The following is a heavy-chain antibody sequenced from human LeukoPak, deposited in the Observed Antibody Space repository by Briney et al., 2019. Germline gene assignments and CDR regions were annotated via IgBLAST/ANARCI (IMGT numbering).Heavy chain of an antibody. J-gene: IGHJ4*02. CDR1: TGSISSSGYY. D-gene: IGHD6-13*01. Sequence: SETLSLTCAISTGSISSSGYYWGWIRQPPGKGLEWIGHIYYTGTTYYNPSLKSRVNISVDTSKDQFTLRLNSVTAADTAVYYCARIRGSWYLLSGPFDYWGQGTLVTVSS. CDR3: ARIRGSWYLLSGPFDY. V-gene: IGHV4-39*01. CDR2: IYYTGTT.